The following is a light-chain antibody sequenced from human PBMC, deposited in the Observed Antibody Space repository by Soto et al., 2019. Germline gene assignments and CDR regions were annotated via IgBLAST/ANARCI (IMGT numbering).Light chain of an antibody. CDR1: SSNIGSNY. Sequence: QAVVTQPPSASGTPGQRVTISCSGSSSNIGSNYVYWYQQLPGTAPKLLIYRNNQRPSGVPDRFSGSKSGTSASLAISGLRSEDEADYYCAAWDDSLSGNWVSGGGTKLTVL. CDR2: RNN. CDR3: AAWDDSLSGNWV. J-gene: IGLJ3*02. V-gene: IGLV1-47*01.